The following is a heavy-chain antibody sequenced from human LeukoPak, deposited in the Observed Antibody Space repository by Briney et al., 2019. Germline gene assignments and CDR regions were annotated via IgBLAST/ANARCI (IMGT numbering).Heavy chain of an antibody. CDR1: GYTFTSYD. CDR2: MNPNSGNT. Sequence: ASVKVSCKASGYTFTSYDINWVRQATGQGLEWMGWMNPNSGNTGYAQKFQGRVTITRNTSISTAYMELSSLRSEDTAVYYCAREHSSGYRFDIWGQGTMVTVSS. V-gene: IGHV1-8*03. J-gene: IGHJ3*02. D-gene: IGHD3-22*01. CDR3: AREHSSGYRFDI.